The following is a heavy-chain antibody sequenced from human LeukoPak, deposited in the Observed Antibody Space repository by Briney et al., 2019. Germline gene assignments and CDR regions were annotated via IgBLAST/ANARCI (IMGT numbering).Heavy chain of an antibody. Sequence: TGGSLRLSCAASGFTFTSYWMHWFRQPPGKGLVWVSRVDHGGSGTAYADSVTGRFTISRDNAKNTVYLQMNSLRAEDTAVYYCATDLGWGQGTLVTVSS. D-gene: IGHD4-17*01. CDR1: GFTFTSYW. V-gene: IGHV3-74*01. CDR2: VDHGGSGT. CDR3: ATDLG. J-gene: IGHJ4*02.